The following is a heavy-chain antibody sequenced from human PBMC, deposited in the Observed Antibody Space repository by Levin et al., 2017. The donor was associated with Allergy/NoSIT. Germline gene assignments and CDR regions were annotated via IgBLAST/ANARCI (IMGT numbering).Heavy chain of an antibody. CDR3: ARIIAAAGKGWFDP. CDR1: GGSFSGFY. V-gene: IGHV4-34*01. D-gene: IGHD6-13*01. CDR2: INHSGST. J-gene: IGHJ5*02. Sequence: SQTLSLTCAVSGGSFSGFYWTWIRQPPGKGLEWIGEINHSGSTNYNPSLKSRVTMSVDMSKTQFSLKLSSVTAADTAIYYCARIIAAAGKGWFDPWGQGTLVTVSS.